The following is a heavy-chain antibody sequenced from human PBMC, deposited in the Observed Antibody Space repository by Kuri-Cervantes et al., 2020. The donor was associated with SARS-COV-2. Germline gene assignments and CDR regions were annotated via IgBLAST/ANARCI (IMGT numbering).Heavy chain of an antibody. J-gene: IGHJ6*02. Sequence: GESLKISCAASGFTFSSVGMHWVRRAPGKGLEWVALISYDGRSTFYADSVKGRFTISRDNSKNTLYLQMNSLRAEDTAVYYCARSGEWEPHPYYYYYYSMDVWGQGTTVTVSS. CDR1: GFTFSSVG. CDR3: ARSGEWEPHPYYYYYYSMDV. D-gene: IGHD1-26*01. V-gene: IGHV3-30*03. CDR2: ISYDGRST.